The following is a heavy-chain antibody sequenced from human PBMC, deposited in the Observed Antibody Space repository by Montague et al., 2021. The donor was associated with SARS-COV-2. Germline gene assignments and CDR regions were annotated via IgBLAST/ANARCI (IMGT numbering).Heavy chain of an antibody. CDR1: GFTVSSNY. D-gene: IGHD6-6*01. J-gene: IGHJ3*02. CDR3: ARDAEGIAARRSDAFGI. Sequence: FLRLSCAASGFTVSSNYMSWVRQAPGKGLEWVSVIYSGGSTYYADSVKGRFTISRDNSKNTLYLQMNSLRAEDTAVYYCARDAEGIAARRSDAFGIWGQGTMVTVSS. CDR2: IYSGGST. V-gene: IGHV3-53*01.